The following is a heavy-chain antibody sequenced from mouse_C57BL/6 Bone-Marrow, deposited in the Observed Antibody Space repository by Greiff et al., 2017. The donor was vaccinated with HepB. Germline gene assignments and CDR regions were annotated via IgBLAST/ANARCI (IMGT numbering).Heavy chain of an antibody. Sequence: VKVEESGPGLVQPSQSLSITCTVSGFSLTSYGVHWVRQSPGKGLEWLGVIWSGGSTDYNAAFISRLSISKDNSKSQVFFKMNSLQADDTAIYYCARNSAAYYSNYVDYWGQGTTLTVSS. J-gene: IGHJ2*01. D-gene: IGHD2-5*01. CDR1: GFSLTSYG. V-gene: IGHV2-2*01. CDR3: ARNSAAYYSNYVDY. CDR2: IWSGGST.